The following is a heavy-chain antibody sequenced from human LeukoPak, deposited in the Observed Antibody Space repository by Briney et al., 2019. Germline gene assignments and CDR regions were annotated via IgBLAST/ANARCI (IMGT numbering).Heavy chain of an antibody. V-gene: IGHV1-24*01. CDR2: FDPEDGET. J-gene: IGHJ5*02. CDR1: GYTLTELS. Sequence: ASVKVSCEVSGYTLTELSMHWVRQAPGKGLEWMGGFDPEDGETIYAQKFQGRVTMTEDTSTDTAYMELSSLRSEDTAVYYCATFLRAARGNNWFDPWGQGTLVTVSS. CDR3: ATFLRAARGNNWFDP. D-gene: IGHD2-15*01.